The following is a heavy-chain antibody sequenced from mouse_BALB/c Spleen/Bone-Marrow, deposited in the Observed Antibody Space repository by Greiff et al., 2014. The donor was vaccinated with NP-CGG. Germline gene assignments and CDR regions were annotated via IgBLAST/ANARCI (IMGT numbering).Heavy chain of an antibody. V-gene: IGHV5-4*02. Sequence: EVQLVESGGGLVKPGGSLKLSCAASGFTFSDYYMYWVRQTPEKRLEWVATISDGGTYTYCPDSVKWRFTISRDNAKNNLYLQMSSLKSEDTAMYYCARDGDYRYAWFAYWGQGTLVTVSA. CDR3: ARDGDYRYAWFAY. D-gene: IGHD2-14*01. CDR1: GFTFSDYY. CDR2: ISDGGTYT. J-gene: IGHJ3*01.